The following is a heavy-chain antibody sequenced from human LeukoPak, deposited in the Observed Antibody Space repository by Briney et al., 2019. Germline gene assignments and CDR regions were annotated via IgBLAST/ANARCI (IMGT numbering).Heavy chain of an antibody. J-gene: IGHJ3*01. CDR1: GFTFSSFA. CDR2: ISSSGTSK. CDR3: AREGSYGSSGTDYYAFDL. D-gene: IGHD3-22*01. V-gene: IGHV3-48*03. Sequence: PGGPLRLSCAASGFTFSSFAFHWVRQAPGKGLEWISYISSSGTSKQYPDSVKGRFAISRDNAKNSLFLQMNSLRAEDTAVYYCAREGSYGSSGTDYYAFDLWGQGTMVTVSS.